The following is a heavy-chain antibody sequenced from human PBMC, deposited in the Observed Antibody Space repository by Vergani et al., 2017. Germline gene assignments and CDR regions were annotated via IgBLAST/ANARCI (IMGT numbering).Heavy chain of an antibody. V-gene: IGHV4-31*02. J-gene: IGHJ6*03. CDR3: ARVDTQVPATSHFYYMDV. Sequence: VQVVESGGGLIKPGGSLRLSCVVSGITFKNAWINWVRQAPGKGLEWIGYIFYSVTTYANPSLRSRLTNSVDTSQNQFSLKLRSVTAVDTAVYYCARVDTQVPATSHFYYMDVWGKGTTVIVSS. CDR1: GITFKNAWI. CDR2: IFYSVTT. D-gene: IGHD6-25*01.